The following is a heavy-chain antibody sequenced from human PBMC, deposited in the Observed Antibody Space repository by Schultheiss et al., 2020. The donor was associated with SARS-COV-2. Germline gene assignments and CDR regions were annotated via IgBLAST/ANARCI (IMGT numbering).Heavy chain of an antibody. Sequence: SETLSLTCTVSGGSISSYYWSWIRQPPGKGLEWIGYIYYSGSTNYNPPLKSRVTISVDTSKNQFSLKLSSVTAADTAVYYCARGIFEVGAMFDYWGQGTLVTVSS. V-gene: IGHV4-59*01. J-gene: IGHJ4*02. CDR3: ARGIFEVGAMFDY. CDR2: IYYSGST. CDR1: GGSISSYY. D-gene: IGHD1-26*01.